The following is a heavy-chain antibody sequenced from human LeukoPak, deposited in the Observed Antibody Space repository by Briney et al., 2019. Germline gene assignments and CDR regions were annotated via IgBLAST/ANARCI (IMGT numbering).Heavy chain of an antibody. CDR3: AKPNWNPETDWFDP. J-gene: IGHJ5*02. CDR2: ISGSGGST. D-gene: IGHD1-1*01. Sequence: GGSLRLSCAASGFTFSYNAMSWVRQAPGKGLEWVSGISGSGGSTYYADSGKGRFTISRDNSKNTLYLQMNSLRAEDTAIYYCAKPNWNPETDWFDPWGQGTLVSVSS. CDR1: GFTFSYNA. V-gene: IGHV3-23*01.